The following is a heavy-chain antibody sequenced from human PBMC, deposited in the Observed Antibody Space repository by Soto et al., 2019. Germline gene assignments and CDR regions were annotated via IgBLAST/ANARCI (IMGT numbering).Heavy chain of an antibody. CDR1: GYPFTRYS. Sequence: ASVKVSCKASGYPFTRYSIRWVRQAPGQGLEWMGWISGYNGDTEYSKNFQGRLTMTIDTSTTTASMELRSLRSDDTAVYYCARASLTIFGAPYGMDVWGQGTSVTVLL. J-gene: IGHJ6*02. V-gene: IGHV1-18*04. D-gene: IGHD3-3*01. CDR2: ISGYNGDT. CDR3: ARASLTIFGAPYGMDV.